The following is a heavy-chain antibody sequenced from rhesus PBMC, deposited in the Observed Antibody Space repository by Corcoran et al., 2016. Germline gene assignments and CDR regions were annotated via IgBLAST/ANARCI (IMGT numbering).Heavy chain of an antibody. CDR1: GFTFSSYG. Sequence: EVQLVESGGGLVQPGGSPRLSCAASGFTFSSYGMHWVRQAPGKGLEWVAVISYDGSKKYYAAFVKDRFTISRYNSKKMLYLQMNNLKLEDTAVYYCAEGLIAAADPGGYFDYWGQGVLVTVSS. D-gene: IGHD6S26*01. CDR2: ISYDGSKK. V-gene: IGHV3-54*02. J-gene: IGHJ4*01. CDR3: AEGLIAAADPGGYFDY.